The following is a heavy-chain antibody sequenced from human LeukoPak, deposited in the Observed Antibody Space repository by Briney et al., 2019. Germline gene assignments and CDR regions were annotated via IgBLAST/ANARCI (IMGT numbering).Heavy chain of an antibody. CDR3: ARDGGVVIADI. CDR2: IKQDGSEK. D-gene: IGHD3-3*01. Sequence: GGSLRLSCAASGFTFSSYWMSWVRQAPGKGLEWVANIKQDGSEKYYVDSVKGRFTISRDNAKDSLYLQTNSLRAEDTAVYYCARDGGVVIADIWGQGTMVTVSS. J-gene: IGHJ3*02. CDR1: GFTFSSYW. V-gene: IGHV3-7*01.